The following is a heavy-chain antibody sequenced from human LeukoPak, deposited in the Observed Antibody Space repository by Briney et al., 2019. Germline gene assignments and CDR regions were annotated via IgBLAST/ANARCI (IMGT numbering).Heavy chain of an antibody. CDR3: SGDRARLRFLIDV. J-gene: IGHJ6*04. D-gene: IGHD3-3*01. CDR1: GGSLSSYY. CDR2: IYYSGST. V-gene: IGHV4-59*01. Sequence: SETLSLTCTVSGGSLSSYYWSWIRQPPGKGLEWIGYIYYSGSTNYNPSLKSRVPISVDTSKNQFSLKLSSVTASDTAVYYWSGDRARLRFLIDVWGKGTTVTVSS.